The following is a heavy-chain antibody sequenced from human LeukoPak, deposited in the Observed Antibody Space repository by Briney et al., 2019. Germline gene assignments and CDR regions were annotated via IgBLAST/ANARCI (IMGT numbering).Heavy chain of an antibody. CDR1: GFSFDNCD. CDR2: ISAGGVGT. V-gene: IGHV3-23*01. J-gene: IGHJ6*02. Sequence: PGGSLRLSCAASGFSFDNCDMSWVRQASGKGLEWVSGISAGGVGTSYADSVKGRFTISRDSSTNAVYLQMNSLRAEDTAVYYCVKWKTNSYYYHMDVWGQGTTVTVSS. D-gene: IGHD1-1*01. CDR3: VKWKTNSYYYHMDV.